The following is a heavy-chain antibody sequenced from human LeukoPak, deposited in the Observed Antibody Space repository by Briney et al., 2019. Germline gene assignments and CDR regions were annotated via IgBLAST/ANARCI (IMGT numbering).Heavy chain of an antibody. CDR2: IRYDGSNK. Sequence: PGGSLRLSCAASGFPFSSYGMHWVRQAPGKGLEWVAFIRYDGSNKYYADSVKGRFTISRDNSKNTLYLQMNSLRAEDTAVYYCAKDHTSIWFGELLDYFDYWGQGTLVTVSS. CDR3: AKDHTSIWFGELLDYFDY. D-gene: IGHD3-10*01. CDR1: GFPFSSYG. J-gene: IGHJ4*02. V-gene: IGHV3-30*02.